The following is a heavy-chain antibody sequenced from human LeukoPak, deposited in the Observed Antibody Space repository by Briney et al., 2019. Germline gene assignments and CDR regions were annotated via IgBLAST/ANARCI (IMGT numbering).Heavy chain of an antibody. CDR2: IYPGDSDT. J-gene: IGHJ4*02. V-gene: IGHV5-51*01. D-gene: IGHD5-18*01. Sequence: GESLKISGKGSGYSFTSYWIGWVGQMPGKGLEWMGIIYPGDSDTRYSPSFKGQVPISADKSISTAYLQWSSLKASDTAMYYCARRGYSYGLDYWGQGTLVTVSS. CDR3: ARRGYSYGLDY. CDR1: GYSFTSYW.